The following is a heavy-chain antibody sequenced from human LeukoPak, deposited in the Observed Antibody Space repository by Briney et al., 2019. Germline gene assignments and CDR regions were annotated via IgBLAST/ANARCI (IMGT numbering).Heavy chain of an antibody. CDR3: ARDRGSSWLNHMDV. CDR1: GFTFSSYS. V-gene: IGHV3-21*01. Sequence: GGSLRLSCAAPGFTFSSYSMNWVRQAPGKGLEWVSSISSSSSYIYYADSVKGRFTISRDNAKNSLYLQMNSLRAEDTAVYYCARDRGSSWLNHMDVWGKGTTVTVSS. CDR2: ISSSSSYI. J-gene: IGHJ6*03. D-gene: IGHD6-13*01.